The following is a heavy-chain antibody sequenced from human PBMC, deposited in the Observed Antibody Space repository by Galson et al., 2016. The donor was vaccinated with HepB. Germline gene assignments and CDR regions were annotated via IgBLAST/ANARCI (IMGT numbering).Heavy chain of an antibody. V-gene: IGHV3-21*01. CDR1: GFTFSGHT. CDR3: ARDETGTILFDY. D-gene: IGHD1-7*01. J-gene: IGHJ4*01. CDR2: ISGSGSHI. Sequence: SLRLSCAGSGFTFSGHTMTWVRQAPGKGLEWVSSISGSGSHIDYADSVKGRFTISRDNAQNSLYLQMNSLRAEDTALYYCARDETGTILFDYWGHGTLVTVSS.